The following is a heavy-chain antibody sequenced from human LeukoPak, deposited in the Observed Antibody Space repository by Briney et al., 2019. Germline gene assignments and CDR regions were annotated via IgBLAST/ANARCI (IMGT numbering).Heavy chain of an antibody. Sequence: TGGSLRLSCAASGFTFSSYGMNWVRQAPGKGLEWVSGISGSGGATYYADSVKGRFTISRDNSKNTLYLQMNSLRAEDTAVYYCAKPYSSSQDDAFDIWGQGTMVTVSS. CDR1: GFTFSSYG. V-gene: IGHV3-23*01. D-gene: IGHD6-6*01. CDR2: ISGSGGAT. CDR3: AKPYSSSQDDAFDI. J-gene: IGHJ3*02.